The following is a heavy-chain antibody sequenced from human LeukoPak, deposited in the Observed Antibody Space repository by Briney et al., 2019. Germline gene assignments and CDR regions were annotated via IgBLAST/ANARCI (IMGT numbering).Heavy chain of an antibody. D-gene: IGHD3-10*01. CDR2: IYHSGST. V-gene: IGHV4-4*02. Sequence: SGTLSLTCAVSGGSISSSNWWSWVRQPPGKGLEWIGEIYHSGSTNYNPSLKSRVTISVDKSKNQFSLKLSSVTAADTAVYYCARAPMVRGVSSWFDPWGQGTLVTVSS. CDR3: ARAPMVRGVSSWFDP. J-gene: IGHJ5*02. CDR1: GGSISSSNW.